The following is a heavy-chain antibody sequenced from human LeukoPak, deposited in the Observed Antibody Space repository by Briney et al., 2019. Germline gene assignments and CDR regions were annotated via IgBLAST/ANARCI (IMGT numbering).Heavy chain of an antibody. CDR1: GDSISSGIHY. CDR2: IYTSGST. J-gene: IGHJ5*02. V-gene: IGHV4-61*02. Sequence: SETLSLTCTVSGDSISSGIHYWNWIRQPAGKGLEWIGRIYTSGSTNYNPSLTSRVTISVDPSKNQFSLKLSSVTATDTAVYYCARVGDCSVDSNCYHFADWFDPWGQGTLVTVSS. CDR3: ARVGDCSVDSNCYHFADWFDP. D-gene: IGHD2-15*01.